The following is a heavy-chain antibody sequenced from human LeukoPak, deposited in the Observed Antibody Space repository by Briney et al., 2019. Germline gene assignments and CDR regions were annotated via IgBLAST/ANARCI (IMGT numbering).Heavy chain of an antibody. CDR2: INSDGSDT. Sequence: GGSLRLSCAASGFTFSNFWMHWVRQAPGKGLVGVSRINSDGSDTRYADSVKGGFTISRDNAKNTVYLQMNSLRADDTAVYYCVRGGYGETSVTWWGQGTLVTVSS. CDR1: GFTFSNFW. D-gene: IGHD4-17*01. J-gene: IGHJ4*02. CDR3: VRGGYGETSVTW. V-gene: IGHV3-74*01.